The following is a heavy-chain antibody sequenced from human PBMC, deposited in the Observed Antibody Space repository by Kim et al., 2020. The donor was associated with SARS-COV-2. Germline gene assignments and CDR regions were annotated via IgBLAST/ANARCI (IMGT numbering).Heavy chain of an antibody. CDR3: AKNGRGYSYGCDY. CDR2: ISGSGGST. J-gene: IGHJ4*02. Sequence: GVSLRLSCAASGFTFSSYAMSWVRQAPGKGLEWVSAISGSGGSTYYADSVKGRFTISRDNSKNTLYLQMNSLRAEDTAVYYCAKNGRGYSYGCDYWGQGTLVTVSS. CDR1: GFTFSSYA. D-gene: IGHD5-18*01. V-gene: IGHV3-23*01.